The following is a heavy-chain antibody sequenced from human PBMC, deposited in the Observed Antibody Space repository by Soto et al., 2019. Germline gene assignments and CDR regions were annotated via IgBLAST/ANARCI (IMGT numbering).Heavy chain of an antibody. V-gene: IGHV1-46*03. D-gene: IGHD3-9*01. Sequence: ASVKVSCKASGYTFTSYYMHWVRQAPGQGLEWMGIINPSGGSTSYAQKFQGRVTMTRDTSTSTVYMELSSLRSEDTAVYYCARADPYYDILTGYYMDPNWFDPWGQGTLVTVSS. J-gene: IGHJ5*02. CDR1: GYTFTSYY. CDR3: ARADPYYDILTGYYMDPNWFDP. CDR2: INPSGGST.